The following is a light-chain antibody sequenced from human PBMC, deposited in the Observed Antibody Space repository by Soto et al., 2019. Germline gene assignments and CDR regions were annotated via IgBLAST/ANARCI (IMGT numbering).Light chain of an antibody. J-gene: IGKJ1*01. CDR3: QQYEKYST. V-gene: IGKV1-5*01. CDR1: QTISVS. CDR2: DAS. Sequence: IQMTQSPSTLSASVGDTVTITCRASQTISVSLAWYQQKPGKAPNLLIYDASTLQGGVPSRFSGSGSGTEFTLTVTSLQPADFSSYFCQQYEKYSTFGHGAKVDIK.